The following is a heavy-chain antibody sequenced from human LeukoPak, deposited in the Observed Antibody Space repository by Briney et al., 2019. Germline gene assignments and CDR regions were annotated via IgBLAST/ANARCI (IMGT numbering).Heavy chain of an antibody. D-gene: IGHD5-24*01. CDR3: AKDIQLST. CDR2: IGASGEST. CDR1: GFTFSVAA. V-gene: IGHV3-23*01. J-gene: IGHJ3*01. Sequence: GGSLRLSCAASGFTFSVAAMTWVRQAPGKGLEWVSLIGASGESTYYADSVKGRFTISKDNSRNTLSLQMNSLRVEDTAMYFCAKDIQLSTWGLGTMVTVSS.